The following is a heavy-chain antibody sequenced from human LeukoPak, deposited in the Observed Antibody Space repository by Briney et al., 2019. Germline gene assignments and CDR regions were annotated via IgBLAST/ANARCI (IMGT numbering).Heavy chain of an antibody. J-gene: IGHJ4*02. Sequence: PGGSLRLSCAASGFTFSSYSMNWVRQAPGKGLEWVSYISGSSSTIYYADSVKGRFTISRDNAKNSLYLQMNSLRAEDTAVYYCAREGMVRFDYWGQGTLVTVSS. CDR3: AREGMVRFDY. D-gene: IGHD3-10*01. CDR2: ISGSSSTI. CDR1: GFTFSSYS. V-gene: IGHV3-48*01.